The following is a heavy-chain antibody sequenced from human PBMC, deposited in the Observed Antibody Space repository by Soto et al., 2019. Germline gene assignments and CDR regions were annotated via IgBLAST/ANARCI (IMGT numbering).Heavy chain of an antibody. Sequence: SETLSLTCTVSGGSISSSSYYWGWIRQPPGKGLEWIGSIYYSGSTYYNPSLKSRVTISVDTSKNQFSLKLSSVTAADTAVYYCAYSSSWYEFDYWGQGTLVTSPQ. CDR1: GGSISSSSYY. CDR2: IYYSGST. V-gene: IGHV4-39*01. CDR3: AYSSSWYEFDY. J-gene: IGHJ4*02. D-gene: IGHD6-13*01.